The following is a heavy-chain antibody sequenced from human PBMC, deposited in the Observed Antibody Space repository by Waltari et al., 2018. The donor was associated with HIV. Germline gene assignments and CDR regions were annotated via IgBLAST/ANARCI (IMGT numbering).Heavy chain of an antibody. J-gene: IGHJ4*02. D-gene: IGHD7-27*01. Sequence: EVQLVESGGGLVQPGGSLCLACAASGFTFSNYTTNWVRQDPGKGLEWVAYISRSSSSIFYADSVKGRFTISRDNAKNSLYLQMNSLRVEDTAVYYCARDINGGWGYWGQGTLVTVAS. CDR2: ISRSSSSI. CDR3: ARDINGGWGY. CDR1: GFTFSNYT. V-gene: IGHV3-48*01.